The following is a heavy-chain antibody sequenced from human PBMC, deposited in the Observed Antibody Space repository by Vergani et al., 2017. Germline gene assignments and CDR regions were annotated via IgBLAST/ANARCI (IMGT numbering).Heavy chain of an antibody. J-gene: IGHJ6*02. CDR3: ARGPVYYDLGSPTNYYGLDV. CDR1: GGTFSSST. D-gene: IGHD3-10*01. Sequence: QVQLVQSGAEVKKPGSSVKVSCKASGGTFSSSTISWVRQAPGQGLEWMGRIIPILGTANYAQKFQGRVTMTADGITSTGNMELSSLTSEDTAVYYCARGPVYYDLGSPTNYYGLDVWGQGTTVTVSS. V-gene: IGHV1-69*08. CDR2: IIPILGTA.